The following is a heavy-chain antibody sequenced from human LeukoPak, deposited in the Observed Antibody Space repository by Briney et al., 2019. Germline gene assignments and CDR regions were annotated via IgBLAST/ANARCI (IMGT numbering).Heavy chain of an antibody. CDR2: IYYGGNT. CDR1: GGSISNSSFY. Sequence: PSEILSLTCSVSGGSISNSSFYWGWVRQPPGKGLEWIGSIYYGGNTYYKPSLKSRVTISVDTSKNQFSLKLNSVTAADTAVYYCATDPTYDNSGFPFDYWGQGTLVTVSS. D-gene: IGHD3-22*01. V-gene: IGHV4-39*01. J-gene: IGHJ4*02. CDR3: ATDPTYDNSGFPFDY.